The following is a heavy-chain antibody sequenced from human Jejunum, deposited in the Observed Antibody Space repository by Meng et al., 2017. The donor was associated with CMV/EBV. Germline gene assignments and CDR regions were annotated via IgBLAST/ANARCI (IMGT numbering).Heavy chain of an antibody. V-gene: IGHV4-4*07. D-gene: IGHD1-26*01. Sequence: LQPSRLGRIHPPDPLSPTHTSASRLVSNTCACWCRQSAGKGLELLGRFYSCNTHCSHPSLNSRLTMSLDTSKNQFSLYLSSVTAADTAIYYCARGPGASTRECFDYWGLGTLVTVSS. J-gene: IGHJ4*02. CDR3: ARGPGASTRECFDY. CDR1: SRLVSNTC. CDR2: FYSCNTH.